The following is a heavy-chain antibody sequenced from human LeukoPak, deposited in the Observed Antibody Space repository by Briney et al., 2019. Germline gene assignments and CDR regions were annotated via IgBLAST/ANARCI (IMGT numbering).Heavy chain of an antibody. V-gene: IGHV4-30-2*01. Sequence: SQTLSLTCAVSDGSISSGGYSWSWIRQPPGKGLEWIGYIYHSGSTYYNPSLKSRVTMSVDRSKNQFSLKLSSVTAADTAVYYCASHNYGKFDYWGQGTLVTVSS. D-gene: IGHD4-17*01. CDR2: IYHSGST. CDR3: ASHNYGKFDY. CDR1: DGSISSGGYS. J-gene: IGHJ4*02.